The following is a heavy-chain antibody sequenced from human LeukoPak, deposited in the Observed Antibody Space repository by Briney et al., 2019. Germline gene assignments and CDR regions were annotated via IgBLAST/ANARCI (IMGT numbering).Heavy chain of an antibody. Sequence: GGSLRLSCAASGFTFSSYSMNWVRQAPGKGLEWVSYISSSSSTIYYADSVKGRFTISRDNAKNSLYLQMNSLRAEDTAVYYCARVRIDCSGGSCYSGRYYYMDVWGKGTTVTVSS. CDR3: ARVRIDCSGGSCYSGRYYYMDV. CDR1: GFTFSSYS. V-gene: IGHV3-48*01. CDR2: ISSSSSTI. D-gene: IGHD2-15*01. J-gene: IGHJ6*03.